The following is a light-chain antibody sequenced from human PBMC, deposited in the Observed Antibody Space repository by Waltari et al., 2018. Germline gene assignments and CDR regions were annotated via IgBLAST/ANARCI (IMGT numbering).Light chain of an antibody. CDR3: QQYGSSPA. CDR2: GAS. J-gene: IGKJ4*01. Sequence: EIVLTQPPGTLSLSPGERATLSGRASQSVSSSYLAWYQQKPGQAPRLLIYGASSRATGIPDRFSGSVSGTDFTLTISRLEPEDFAVYYCQQYGSSPAFGGGTKVEIK. V-gene: IGKV3-20*01. CDR1: QSVSSSY.